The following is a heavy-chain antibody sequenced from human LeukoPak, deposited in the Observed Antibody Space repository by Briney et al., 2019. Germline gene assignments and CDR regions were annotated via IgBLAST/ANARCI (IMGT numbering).Heavy chain of an antibody. D-gene: IGHD2-15*01. CDR3: ARDGPYCSGGSCYSGGAFDI. V-gene: IGHV1-18*01. CDR1: GYTFTSYG. CDR2: ISAYNGNT. J-gene: IGHJ3*02. Sequence: ASVKVSCKASGYTFTSYGISCVRQAPGQGLEWMGWISAYNGNTNYAQKLQGRVTMTTDTSTSTAYMELRSLRSDDTAVYYCARDGPYCSGGSCYSGGAFDIWGQGTMVTVSS.